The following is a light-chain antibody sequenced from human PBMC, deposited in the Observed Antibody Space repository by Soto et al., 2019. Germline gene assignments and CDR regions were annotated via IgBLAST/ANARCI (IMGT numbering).Light chain of an antibody. V-gene: IGKV1-17*01. CDR1: QGIRHY. CDR3: QQLNTYPWT. J-gene: IGKJ1*01. Sequence: DIQMTQSPSSLSSSVGDRVTVTCRASQGIRHYLAWYHQKPGKVPKLLIYEASNLLSGVPSRFSGSGSGADFTLTISSLQPEDFATYYCQQLNTYPWTFGQGTKVDIK. CDR2: EAS.